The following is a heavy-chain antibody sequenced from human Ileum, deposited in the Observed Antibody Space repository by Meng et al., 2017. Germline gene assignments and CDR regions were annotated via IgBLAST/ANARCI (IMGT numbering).Heavy chain of an antibody. V-gene: IGHV1-3*04. J-gene: IGHJ4*02. Sequence: QGQVVQSGAEVKSPGASVKVSCKASGYTFSSYAIHWVRQAPGQRLEWLGWINIGNGDTRYSQMFQGRLTITRDTSATAAYMELSGLRSEDTAVYYCARGQYYDSSGYFLPDYWGQGTLVTVSS. CDR2: INIGNGDT. CDR1: GYTFSSYA. D-gene: IGHD3-22*01. CDR3: ARGQYYDSSGYFLPDY.